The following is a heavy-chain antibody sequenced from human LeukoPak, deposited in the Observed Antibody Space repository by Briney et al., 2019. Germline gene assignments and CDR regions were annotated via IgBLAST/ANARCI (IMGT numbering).Heavy chain of an antibody. CDR1: GYSFTSYG. CDR3: ARDLHRVVVRGVPHYYYYMDV. V-gene: IGHV1-18*01. Sequence: ASVKVSCKASGYSFTSYGISWVRQAPGQGLEWMGWISTYNGNTNYAQKVQGRVTMTTDTSRSTAYMELRSLRSDDTAVYYCARDLHRVVVRGVPHYYYYMDVWGKGTTVTISS. J-gene: IGHJ6*03. CDR2: ISTYNGNT. D-gene: IGHD3-10*01.